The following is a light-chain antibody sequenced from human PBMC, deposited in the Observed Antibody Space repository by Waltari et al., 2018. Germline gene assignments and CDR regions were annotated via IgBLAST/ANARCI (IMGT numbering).Light chain of an antibody. CDR3: AAWDVRLNAVV. J-gene: IGLJ2*01. CDR2: SND. Sequence: QSVLTQPPSASGTPGQTVTISCSGSNSNIGSKPVSWYQQRPGSAPQLLIYSNDRRPSGVPDRFSGSKSGTSASLAITGLQSEDEADYHCAAWDVRLNAVVFGGGTKLTVL. V-gene: IGLV1-44*01. CDR1: NSNIGSKP.